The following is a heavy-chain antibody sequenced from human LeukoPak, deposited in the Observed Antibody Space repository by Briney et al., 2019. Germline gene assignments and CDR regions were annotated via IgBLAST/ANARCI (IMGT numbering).Heavy chain of an antibody. CDR2: IDANNGDT. CDR3: ARDPSSVTLYFFDY. J-gene: IGHJ4*02. V-gene: IGHV1-2*02. CDR1: VYTFSGNY. Sequence: ASVNISCKPSVYTFSGNYIHWLRQAPGQGLEWMGWIDANNGDTKSAQKFQGRVTMSRDTSISTAYMDLSSLSPDDAAVYYCARDPSSVTLYFFDYWGQGTLVTVSS. D-gene: IGHD4-11*01.